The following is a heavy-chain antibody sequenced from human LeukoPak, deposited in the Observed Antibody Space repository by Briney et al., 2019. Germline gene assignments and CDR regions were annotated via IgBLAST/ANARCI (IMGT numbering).Heavy chain of an antibody. D-gene: IGHD6-19*01. CDR1: GFTFSSYA. Sequence: GGSLRLSCAASGFTFSSYAMNWVRQAPGKGLEWVSAISGSGGSTYYADSAKGRFTISRDNSKNTLYLQMNSLRAEDTAVYYCAKDHYSSGWYVGLYYYGMDVWGQGTTVTVSS. CDR3: AKDHYSSGWYVGLYYYGMDV. V-gene: IGHV3-23*01. J-gene: IGHJ6*02. CDR2: ISGSGGST.